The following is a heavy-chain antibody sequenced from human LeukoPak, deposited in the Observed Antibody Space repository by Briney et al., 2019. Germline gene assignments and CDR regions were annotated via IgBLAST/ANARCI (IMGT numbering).Heavy chain of an antibody. CDR2: INQDVSQI. CDR3: AKLGYNSWDFDY. V-gene: IGHV3-7*01. J-gene: IGHJ4*02. CDR1: GFTFRSYW. Sequence: PGGSLRLSCAASGFTFRSYWMSWVRQAPGKGLEWVATINQDVSQIKYVDSVKGRFTISRDNAQNSLYLQMNSLRDEDTAVYYCAKLGYNSWDFDYWGQGTVVTVSS. D-gene: IGHD6-13*01.